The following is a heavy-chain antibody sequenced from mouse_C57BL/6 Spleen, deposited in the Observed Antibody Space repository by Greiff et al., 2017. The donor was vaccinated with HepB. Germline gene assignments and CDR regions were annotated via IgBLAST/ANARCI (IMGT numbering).Heavy chain of an antibody. Sequence: VQLQQSGPELVKPGASVKISCKASGYAFSSSWMNWVKQRPGKGLEWIGRIYPGDGDTNYNGKFKGKATLTADKSSSTAYMQLSSLTSEDSAVYVCARSGSSGYYFDYWGQGTTLTVSS. V-gene: IGHV1-82*01. J-gene: IGHJ2*01. CDR3: ARSGSSGYYFDY. CDR2: IYPGDGDT. D-gene: IGHD3-2*02. CDR1: GYAFSSSW.